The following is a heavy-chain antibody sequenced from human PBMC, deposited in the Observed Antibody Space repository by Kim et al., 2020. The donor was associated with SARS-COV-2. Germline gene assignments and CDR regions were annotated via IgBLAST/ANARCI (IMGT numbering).Heavy chain of an antibody. CDR2: IYYSGST. CDR3: ARDQAVVVAGSPYYYYGMDV. CDR1: GGSISSGGYY. V-gene: IGHV4-31*03. Sequence: SETLSLTCTVSGGSISSGGYYWTWIRQHPGKGLEWIGYIYYSGSTYCNPSLKSRVTISIDTSKNHFSLTLSSVTAADTAVYYCARDQAVVVAGSPYYYYGMDVWGQGTTVTVSS. J-gene: IGHJ6*02. D-gene: IGHD2-15*01.